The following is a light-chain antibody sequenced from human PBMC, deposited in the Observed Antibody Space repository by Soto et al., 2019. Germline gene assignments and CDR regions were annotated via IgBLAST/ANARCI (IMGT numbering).Light chain of an antibody. V-gene: IGKV1-39*01. CDR1: QSISSY. Sequence: DIQMTQSPSSLSASVGDRVTITCRASQSISSYLNWYQQKPGKAPKLLIYAASSLQSGVPSRFSGSGSGTDFTLTISSLQPEDVATYYRQQRYSTPPVTAGQGTRPEI. CDR2: AAS. CDR3: QQRYSTPPVT. J-gene: IGKJ5*01.